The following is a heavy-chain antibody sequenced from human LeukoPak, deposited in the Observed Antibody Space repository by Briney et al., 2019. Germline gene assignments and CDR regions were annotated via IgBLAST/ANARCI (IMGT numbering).Heavy chain of an antibody. V-gene: IGHV1-2*02. Sequence: ASVKVSCKASGYTFTGYYMHWVRQAPGQGLEWMGWINPNSGGTNYAQKFQGRVTMTRDTSISTAYMELSRPRSDDTAVYYCARDGITMVRGVTTKAVDYWGQGTLVTVSS. CDR2: INPNSGGT. CDR3: ARDGITMVRGVTTKAVDY. CDR1: GYTFTGYY. D-gene: IGHD3-10*01. J-gene: IGHJ4*02.